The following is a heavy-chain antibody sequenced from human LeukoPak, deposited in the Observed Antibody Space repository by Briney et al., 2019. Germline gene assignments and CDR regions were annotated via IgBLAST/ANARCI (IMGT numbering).Heavy chain of an antibody. CDR3: ARDAFYDFWSGYLTP. CDR2: IKKDGSEK. Sequence: PGGSLTLSCAASGFTFSSYWMSWVRQAPGQGLEWVAEIKKDGSEKYYVDSVKGRFTISRDNAKNSLCLQMNSLRAEDTAVYYCARDAFYDFWSGYLTPWGQGTLVTVSS. J-gene: IGHJ5*02. D-gene: IGHD3-3*01. CDR1: GFTFSSYW. V-gene: IGHV3-7*01.